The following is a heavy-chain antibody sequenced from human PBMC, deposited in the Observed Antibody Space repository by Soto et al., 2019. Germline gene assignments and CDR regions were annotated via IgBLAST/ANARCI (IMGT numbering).Heavy chain of an antibody. Sequence: QVQLQESGPGLVKPSQTLSLTCTVSGASISREDYYWSWIRQPPGKGLEWIGYIYYSGSTLYNPSLKSRLTISVDTSKNQFSLKLNSVTAADTAVYYCARDGRPYKYGHSYDYYGLDVWGQGTTVTVSS. CDR1: GASISREDYY. CDR2: IYYSGST. CDR3: ARDGRPYKYGHSYDYYGLDV. D-gene: IGHD5-18*01. J-gene: IGHJ6*02. V-gene: IGHV4-30-4*01.